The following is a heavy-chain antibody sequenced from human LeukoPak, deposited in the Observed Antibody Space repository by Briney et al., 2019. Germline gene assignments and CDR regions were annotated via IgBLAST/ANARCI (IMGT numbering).Heavy chain of an antibody. V-gene: IGHV1-18*01. J-gene: IGHJ4*02. CDR1: GYTFTNYG. CDR3: ARVLAYCSSTSCHDY. D-gene: IGHD2-2*01. Sequence: ASVKVSCNASGYTFTNYGVSWVRQAPGQGLEWMGWICAYNGNTDYAQKFQGRVTMTTDTSTSTAYMELRSLRSDDTAVYYCARVLAYCSSTSCHDYWGQGTLVTVYS. CDR2: ICAYNGNT.